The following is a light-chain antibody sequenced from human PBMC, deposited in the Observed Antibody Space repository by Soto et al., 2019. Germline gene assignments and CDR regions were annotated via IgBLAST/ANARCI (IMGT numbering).Light chain of an antibody. J-gene: IGLJ6*01. Sequence: QSVLTQPASVSGSPGQSITISCTGTSSDVGGYNYVSWYQQHPVKAPKLMIYDVTNRPSGVSDRFSGSKSGNTASLTISGLQASVVTDYFTTEISSSLINVSGSGSKVT. V-gene: IGLV2-14*01. CDR1: SSDVGGYNY. CDR2: DVT. CDR3: TEISSSLINV.